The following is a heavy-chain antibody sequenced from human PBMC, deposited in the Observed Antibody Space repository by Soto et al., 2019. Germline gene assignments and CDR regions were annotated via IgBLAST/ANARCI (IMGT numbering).Heavy chain of an antibody. CDR3: ANYGSGSYYIPSWFDP. V-gene: IGHV4-31*03. Sequence: SETLSLTCTVSGGSISSGGYYWSWIRQHPGKGLEWIGYIYYSGSTYYNPSLKSRVTISVDTSKNQFSLKLSSVTAADTAVYYCANYGSGSYYIPSWFDPWGQGTLVTVSS. D-gene: IGHD3-10*01. CDR2: IYYSGST. CDR1: GGSISSGGYY. J-gene: IGHJ5*02.